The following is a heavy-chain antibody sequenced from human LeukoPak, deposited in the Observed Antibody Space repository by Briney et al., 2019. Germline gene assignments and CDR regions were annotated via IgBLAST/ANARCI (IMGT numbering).Heavy chain of an antibody. CDR2: INPNSGDT. Sequence: ASVKVSCKASGYTFTDYYMHWVRQAPGQGLEWMGWINPNSGDTNYAQKFQGRVTMTRDTSITTAYMELTRLTSDDTAVYYCARGLGGGRSSIPTDYWGQGTLVTVSS. V-gene: IGHV1-2*02. D-gene: IGHD1-26*01. CDR1: GYTFTDYY. CDR3: ARGLGGGRSSIPTDY. J-gene: IGHJ4*02.